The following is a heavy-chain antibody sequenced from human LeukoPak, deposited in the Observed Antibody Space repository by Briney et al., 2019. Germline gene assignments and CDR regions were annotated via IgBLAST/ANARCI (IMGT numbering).Heavy chain of an antibody. CDR1: SGSISNDY. J-gene: IGHJ6*01. V-gene: IGHV4-59*08. CDR2: IYYSGST. Sequence: SETLSLTCTVSSGSISNDYWSWTRQPPGKGLEWIGYIYYSGSTSYNPSLSSRLTISVDKAKNLFSLRLTSVTAADTAVYYCARQRRGLDVWGKGTAVTVSS. CDR3: ARQRRGLDV.